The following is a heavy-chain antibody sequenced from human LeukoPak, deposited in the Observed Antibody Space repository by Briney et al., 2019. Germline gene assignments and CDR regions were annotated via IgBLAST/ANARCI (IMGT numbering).Heavy chain of an antibody. J-gene: IGHJ4*02. D-gene: IGHD3-10*01. CDR3: ARGDSYGSESYFPSDY. CDR2: INPVIGGT. CDR1: GYTFTGYY. Sequence: GASVKVSCKASGYTFTGYYMHWVRQAPGQGLEWMGWINPVIGGTKYAQKFQGRVTMTRDTSISTAYMELSRLRSDDTAVYYCARGDSYGSESYFPSDYWGQGTLVTVSS. V-gene: IGHV1-2*02.